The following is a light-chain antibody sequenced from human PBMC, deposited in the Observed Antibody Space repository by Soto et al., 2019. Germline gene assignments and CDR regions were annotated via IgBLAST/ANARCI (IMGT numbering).Light chain of an antibody. V-gene: IGLV2-11*01. CDR2: DVN. CDR3: CSYAGSYTWV. CDR1: SSDVGAYHY. J-gene: IGLJ3*02. Sequence: QSALTQSRSVSGSPGQSVTISCTGTSSDVGAYHYVSWYQQHPGKAPKFMIYDVNKRPSGVPDRFSGSKSGNTASLTISGLQAEDEADYYCCSYAGSYTWVFGGGTQLTVL.